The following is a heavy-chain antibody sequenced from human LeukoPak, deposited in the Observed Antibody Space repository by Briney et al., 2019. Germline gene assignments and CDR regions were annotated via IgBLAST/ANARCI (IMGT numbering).Heavy chain of an antibody. Sequence: GASVKVSCKASGGTFSSYAISWVRQAPGQGLEWMGGIIPIFGTANYAQKFQGRVTITTDESTSTAYMELSGLRSEDTAVYYCARNSGSYSDYYYYYMDVWGKGTTVTVSS. J-gene: IGHJ6*03. CDR1: GGTFSSYA. CDR2: IIPIFGTA. D-gene: IGHD1-26*01. V-gene: IGHV1-69*05. CDR3: ARNSGSYSDYYYYYMDV.